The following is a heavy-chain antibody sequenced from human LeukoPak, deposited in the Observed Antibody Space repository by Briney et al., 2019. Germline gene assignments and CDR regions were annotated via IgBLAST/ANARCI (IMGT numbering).Heavy chain of an antibody. CDR1: GYTFTSHG. V-gene: IGHV1-18*01. Sequence: GASVKVSCKASGYTFTSHGYAWVRQAPGQGFEWMGWISTYNGDTNYAQKLQGRVTMTTDTLTSTAYMELRSLTSDDTAMYYCARTGYGYNGLDYRGQGTLVTVSS. CDR3: ARTGYGYNGLDY. J-gene: IGHJ4*02. CDR2: ISTYNGDT. D-gene: IGHD5-18*01.